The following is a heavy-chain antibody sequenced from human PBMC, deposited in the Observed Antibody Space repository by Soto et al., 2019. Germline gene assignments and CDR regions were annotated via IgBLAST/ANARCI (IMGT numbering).Heavy chain of an antibody. CDR3: TTVGDGYNYWDYYYGMDV. Sequence: PGGSLRLSCAASGFTFSSYAMHWVRQAPGKGLEYVSAISSNGGSTYYANSVKGRFTISRDNSKNTLYLQMGSLRAEDTAVYYCTTVGDGYNYWDYYYGMDVWGQGTTVTVS. D-gene: IGHD5-12*01. CDR2: ISSNGGST. CDR1: GFTFSSYA. J-gene: IGHJ6*02. V-gene: IGHV3-64*01.